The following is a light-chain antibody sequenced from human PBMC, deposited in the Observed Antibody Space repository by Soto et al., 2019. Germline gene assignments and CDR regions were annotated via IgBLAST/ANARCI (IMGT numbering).Light chain of an antibody. CDR2: GDS. CDR3: LSYDSDMSSPRDV. V-gene: IGLV1-40*01. CDR1: SSNIGAGRD. J-gene: IGLJ1*01. Sequence: QSVLTQPPSVSGAPGQRVTISCTGSSSNIGAGRDVHWYQQLPGTAPKLLIYGDSNRPSGVPARFSGSKSGASASLAITGLQAEDEAEYHCLSYDSDMSSPRDVFATGTKLTVL.